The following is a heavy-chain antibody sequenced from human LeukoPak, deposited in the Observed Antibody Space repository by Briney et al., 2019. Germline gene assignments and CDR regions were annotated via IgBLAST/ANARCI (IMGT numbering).Heavy chain of an antibody. CDR1: GYTFTSYY. CDR3: ARGGELGSVYYYMDV. J-gene: IGHJ6*03. D-gene: IGHD1-26*01. V-gene: IGHV1-46*01. CDR2: INPSGGST. Sequence: ASVKVSCKTSGYTFTSYYMHWVRQAPGQGLEWMGIINPSGGSTKYAQKFQGRITMTRDKSTSTVYMDLSSLRFEDTAVYSCARGGELGSVYYYMDVWGKGTTVTVSS.